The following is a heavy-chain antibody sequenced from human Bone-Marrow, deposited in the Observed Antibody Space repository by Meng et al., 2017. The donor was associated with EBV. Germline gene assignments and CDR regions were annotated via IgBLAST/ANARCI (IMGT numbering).Heavy chain of an antibody. V-gene: IGHV4-4*02. CDR1: GGSISSSNG. D-gene: IGHD3-10*01. J-gene: IGHJ5*02. CDR2: IYHSGST. Sequence: VKVQEWGPVLVRAAGTRSLTCADSGGSISSSNGWRWVRQPSGKGLEWIGEIYHSGSTNYNPSLKGRVNISVDKSKNQFYLKLSSVTAADTAVYYCARVAVQGVMWFDPWGQGTLVTVSS. CDR3: ARVAVQGVMWFDP.